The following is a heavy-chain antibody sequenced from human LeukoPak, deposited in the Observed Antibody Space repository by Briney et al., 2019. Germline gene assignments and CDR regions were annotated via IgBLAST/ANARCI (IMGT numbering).Heavy chain of an antibody. D-gene: IGHD4-11*01. Sequence: PGGSLRLSCAASGFTFSSYAMSWVRQAPGKGLEWVSAISGSGGSTYYADSVKGRFTISRDNSKNTLYLQMNSLRAEDTAVYYCAKSLTTRKIYYYYGMDVWGQGTTVTVSS. V-gene: IGHV3-23*01. CDR3: AKSLTTRKIYYYYGMDV. CDR2: ISGSGGST. CDR1: GFTFSSYA. J-gene: IGHJ6*02.